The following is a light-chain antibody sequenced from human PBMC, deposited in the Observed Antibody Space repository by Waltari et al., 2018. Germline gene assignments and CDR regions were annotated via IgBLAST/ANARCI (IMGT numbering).Light chain of an antibody. Sequence: QSALPQPASVSGSPGQSITIPCTGTSSDVGGYNYVSWYQHHPGKAPKLMIYEVSNRPSGVSNRFSGSKSGNTASLTISGLQAEDEAHYYCSSYTSSISWVFGGGTKLTVL. CDR2: EVS. J-gene: IGLJ3*02. CDR3: SSYTSSISWV. V-gene: IGLV2-14*01. CDR1: SSDVGGYNY.